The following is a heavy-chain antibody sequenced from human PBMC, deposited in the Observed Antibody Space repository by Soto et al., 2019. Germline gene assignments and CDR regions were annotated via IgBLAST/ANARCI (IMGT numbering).Heavy chain of an antibody. J-gene: IGHJ4*02. CDR1: GYSLTSGYY. CDR2: IYHSGDT. V-gene: IGHV4-38-2*01. CDR3: ARARIVVAGTIVDY. Sequence: TSETLSLTCAVSGYSLTSGYYCGCIRQPPGKGLEWIGSIYHSGDTYYNPSLKSRVTISVDTSKNHFSLKLTSVTAADTAVYYCARARIVVAGTIVDYWAQGTLVTVSS. D-gene: IGHD6-19*01.